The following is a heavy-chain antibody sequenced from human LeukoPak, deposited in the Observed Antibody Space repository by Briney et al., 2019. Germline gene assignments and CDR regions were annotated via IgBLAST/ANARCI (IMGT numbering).Heavy chain of an antibody. D-gene: IGHD2-2*01. Sequence: GGSLTLSCAASGFSFSSHGMSWVRQAPGKGLEWVSGIIVGAGGTYYADSVKGRSTISRDNAKNTLYLQMNSLRAEDTGVYYCAHGSMYQLDYWGQGTLVTVSS. J-gene: IGHJ4*02. CDR3: AHGSMYQLDY. CDR2: IIVGAGGT. V-gene: IGHV3-23*01. CDR1: GFSFSSHG.